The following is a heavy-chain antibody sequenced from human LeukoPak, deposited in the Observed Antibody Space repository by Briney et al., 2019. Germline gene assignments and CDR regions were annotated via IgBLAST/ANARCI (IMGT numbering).Heavy chain of an antibody. CDR3: AKVPGVATIRYFDY. D-gene: IGHD5-12*01. V-gene: IGHV3-23*01. Sequence: GGSLRLSCAASGFTFSSYAMSWVRQAPGKGLEWVSAISGSGGSTYYADSVKGRFTISRDNSKDTLYLQMNSLRAEDTAVYYCAKVPGVATIRYFDYWGQGTLVTVSS. J-gene: IGHJ4*02. CDR1: GFTFSSYA. CDR2: ISGSGGST.